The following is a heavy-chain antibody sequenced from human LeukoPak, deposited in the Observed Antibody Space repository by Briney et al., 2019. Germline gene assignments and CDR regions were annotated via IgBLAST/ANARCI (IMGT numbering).Heavy chain of an antibody. J-gene: IGHJ5*02. D-gene: IGHD5-12*01. CDR3: ARERYVDIVATSNWFDP. CDR1: GGSFSGYY. V-gene: IGHV4-34*01. Sequence: PSETLSLTCAVYGGSFSGYYWSWIRQPPGKGLEWIGEINHSGSTNYNPSLKSRVTISVDTSKNQFSLKLSSVTAADTAVYYCARERYVDIVATSNWFDPWGQGTLVTVSS. CDR2: INHSGST.